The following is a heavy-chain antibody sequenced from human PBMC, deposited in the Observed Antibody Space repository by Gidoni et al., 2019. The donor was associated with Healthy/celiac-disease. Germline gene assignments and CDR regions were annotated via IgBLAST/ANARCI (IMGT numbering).Heavy chain of an antibody. CDR2: IYHSGST. Sequence: VQLQESGPGLVQPSETLSLTCAVSGSSISSGYYWGWIRQPPGKGLEWIGSIYHSGSTYYNPSLKSRVTISVDTSKNQFSLKLSSVTAADTAVYYCARQPYSSSAFDIWGQGTMVTVSS. D-gene: IGHD6-6*01. V-gene: IGHV4-38-2*01. J-gene: IGHJ3*02. CDR3: ARQPYSSSAFDI. CDR1: GSSISSGYY.